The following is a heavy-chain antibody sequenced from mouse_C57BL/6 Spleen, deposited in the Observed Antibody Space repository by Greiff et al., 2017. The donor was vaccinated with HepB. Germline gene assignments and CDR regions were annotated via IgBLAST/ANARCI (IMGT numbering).Heavy chain of an antibody. CDR1: GFTFSDYG. CDR2: ISSGSSTI. CDR3: ARGYSNYGYFDV. Sequence: EVMLVESGGGLVKPGGSLKLSCAASGFTFSDYGMHWVRQAPEKGLEWVAYISSGSSTIYYADTVKGRFTISRDNAKNTLFLQMTSLRSEDTAMYYCARGYSNYGYFDVWGTGTTVTVSS. V-gene: IGHV5-17*01. J-gene: IGHJ1*03. D-gene: IGHD2-5*01.